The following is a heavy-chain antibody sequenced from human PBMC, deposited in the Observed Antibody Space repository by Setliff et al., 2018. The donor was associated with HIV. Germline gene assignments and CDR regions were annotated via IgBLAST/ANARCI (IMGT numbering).Heavy chain of an antibody. D-gene: IGHD3-22*01. CDR1: GASISDNHYW. Sequence: SETLSLTCTVSGASISDNHYWWSWVRQPPGKGLAWIGEIYHRGNTNYSQSLKSRVTISVDTSKNQLALKLGSVTAADTAVYYCARVGYYDTSFDYWGQGTLVTVSS. J-gene: IGHJ4*02. CDR2: IYHRGNT. CDR3: ARVGYYDTSFDY. V-gene: IGHV4-4*02.